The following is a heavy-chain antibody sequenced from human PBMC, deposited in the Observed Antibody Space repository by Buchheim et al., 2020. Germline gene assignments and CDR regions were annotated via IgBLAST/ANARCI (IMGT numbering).Heavy chain of an antibody. CDR2: VSSSSSTI. Sequence: EVQLVESGGGLVQPGGSLRLSCAASGFTFSSYSMNWVRQAPGKGLEWVSYVSSSSSTIYYADSVKGRFTISSDNAKNSLYLQMNSLRDEDTAVCYCARRGLLEWSLPALDYWGQRTL. CDR3: ARRGLLEWSLPALDY. CDR1: GFTFSSYS. D-gene: IGHD3-3*01. J-gene: IGHJ4*02. V-gene: IGHV3-48*02.